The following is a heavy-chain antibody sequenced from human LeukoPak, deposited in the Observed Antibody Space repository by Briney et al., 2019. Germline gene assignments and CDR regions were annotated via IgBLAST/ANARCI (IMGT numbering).Heavy chain of an antibody. V-gene: IGHV1-69*01. CDR3: ARDLNYYGSGSFDY. Sequence: SVTVSFKASGGTFISYAISWVRQAPGQGLEWMGGIIPIFGTANYAQKFQGRVTITADESTSTAYMELSSLRSEDTAVYYCARDLNYYGSGSFDYWGQGTLVTVSS. J-gene: IGHJ4*02. D-gene: IGHD3-10*01. CDR2: IIPIFGTA. CDR1: GGTFISYA.